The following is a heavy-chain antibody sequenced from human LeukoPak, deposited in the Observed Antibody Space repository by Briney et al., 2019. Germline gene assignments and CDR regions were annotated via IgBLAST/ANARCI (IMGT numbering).Heavy chain of an antibody. CDR2: INPNSGGT. CDR3: ASDPRQLWWVGYYLDY. J-gene: IGHJ4*02. V-gene: IGHV1-2*02. Sequence: ASVKVSCKASGYTFTGYYMHWVRQAPGQGLEWMGWINPNSGGTNYAQKFQGRVTMTRDTSISTAYMELSRLRSDDAAVYYCASDPRQLWWVGYYLDYWGQGTLVTVSS. D-gene: IGHD2-21*01. CDR1: GYTFTGYY.